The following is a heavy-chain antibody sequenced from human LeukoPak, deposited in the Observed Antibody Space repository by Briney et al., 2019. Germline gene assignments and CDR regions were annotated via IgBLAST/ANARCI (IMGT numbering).Heavy chain of an antibody. CDR3: AKVSAMVRGVIYWFDP. J-gene: IGHJ5*02. V-gene: IGHV3-23*01. CDR1: GFTFSSYA. Sequence: GGSLRLSCSASGFTFSSYAMSWVRQAPGKGLEWVSAISGSGGSTYYADSVKGRFTISRDNSKNTLYLQMNSLRAEDTAVYYCAKVSAMVRGVIYWFDPWGQGTLVTVSS. D-gene: IGHD3-10*01. CDR2: ISGSGGST.